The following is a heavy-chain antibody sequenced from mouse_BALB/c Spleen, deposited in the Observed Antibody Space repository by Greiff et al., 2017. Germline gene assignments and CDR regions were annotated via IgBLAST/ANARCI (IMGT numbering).Heavy chain of an antibody. CDR1: GFSLTSYG. J-gene: IGHJ1*01. V-gene: IGHV2-9*02. CDR3: ARDRRDDYAYWYFDV. Sequence: QVQLKQSGPGLVAPSQSLSITCTVSGFSLTSYGVHWVRQPPGKGLEWLGVIWAGGSTNYNSALMSRLSISKDNSKSQVFLKMNSLQTDDTAMYYCARDRRDDYAYWYFDVWGAGTTVTVSS. D-gene: IGHD2-4*01. CDR2: IWAGGST.